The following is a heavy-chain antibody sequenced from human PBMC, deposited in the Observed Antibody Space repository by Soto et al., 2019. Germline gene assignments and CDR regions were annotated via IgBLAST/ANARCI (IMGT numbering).Heavy chain of an antibody. D-gene: IGHD4-4*01. Sequence: GGSLRLSCSASGFTFNNYAMRWVGQAPGKGLEYLSAISSNGVTTYYADSVKGRFTISRDNSKNTLYLQMSSLRPDDTAVYYCAKPTVTTFSYLDAFDIWGQGTMVTDSS. CDR2: ISSNGVTT. CDR3: AKPTVTTFSYLDAFDI. V-gene: IGHV3-64D*08. CDR1: GFTFNNYA. J-gene: IGHJ3*02.